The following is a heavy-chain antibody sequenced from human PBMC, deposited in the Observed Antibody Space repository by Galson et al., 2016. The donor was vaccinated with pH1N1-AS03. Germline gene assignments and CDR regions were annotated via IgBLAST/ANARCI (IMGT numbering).Heavy chain of an antibody. J-gene: IGHJ4*02. CDR1: GYTFTSYA. CDR2: INAGNGDT. D-gene: IGHD4-17*01. Sequence: SVKVSCKASGYTFTSYAMHWVRQAPGQGLEWMGWINAGNGDTKYSQKFQGRVTITRDISASMAYMGLSSLRSEDTAVYYCARSDYGDYVDYWGQGTLVTVSS. CDR3: ARSDYGDYVDY. V-gene: IGHV1-3*01.